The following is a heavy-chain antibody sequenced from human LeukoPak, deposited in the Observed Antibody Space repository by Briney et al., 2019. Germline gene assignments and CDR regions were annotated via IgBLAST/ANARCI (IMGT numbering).Heavy chain of an antibody. CDR3: ARERGYSYEELDY. V-gene: IGHV4-34*01. D-gene: IGHD5-18*01. CDR1: NRPFSGYY. J-gene: IGHJ4*02. CDR2: ISHSGST. Sequence: MSSETLSLTCAVYNRPFSGYYWSWIRQPPGKGLEWIGEISHSGSTKYNPSLKSRVIISVDTSKNQFSQKLSSVTAADTAVYYCARERGYSYEELDYWGQGTLVTVSS.